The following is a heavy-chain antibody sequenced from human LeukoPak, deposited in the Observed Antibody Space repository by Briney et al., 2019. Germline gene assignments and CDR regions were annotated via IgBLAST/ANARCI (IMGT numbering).Heavy chain of an antibody. CDR1: GGSISSYY. CDR2: IYYSGST. CDR3: ARVPPRGSGSYSTDY. J-gene: IGHJ4*02. D-gene: IGHD3-10*01. Sequence: SETLSLTCTVSGGSISSYYWRWIRQPPGKGLEWIGDIYYSGSTNYNPSLKSRVTLSVDTSKNQFSLKLSSVTAADTAVYYCARVPPRGSGSYSTDYWGQGTLVTVSS. V-gene: IGHV4-59*01.